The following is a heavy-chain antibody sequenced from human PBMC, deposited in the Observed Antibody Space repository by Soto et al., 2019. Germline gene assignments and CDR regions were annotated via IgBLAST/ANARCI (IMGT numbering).Heavy chain of an antibody. Sequence: VGSLRLSCAASGFTISNYGMHWVRQAPGKGLVWVSRISGDGRTTWYADSVKGRFTISRDNAKNTLYLQLDTLRGEDTAVYYCYRVQVGEWGRMDVWGRGTPVTVSS. D-gene: IGHD3-10*01. CDR1: GFTISNYG. V-gene: IGHV3-74*01. J-gene: IGHJ6*02. CDR3: YRVQVGEWGRMDV. CDR2: ISGDGRTT.